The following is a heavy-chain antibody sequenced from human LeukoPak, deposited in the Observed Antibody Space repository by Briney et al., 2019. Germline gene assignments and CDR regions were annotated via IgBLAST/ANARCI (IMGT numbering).Heavy chain of an antibody. CDR3: ARHEPYYLPRGFDP. CDR1: GGSISSHY. D-gene: IGHD3-10*01. J-gene: IGHJ5*02. V-gene: IGHV4-59*08. CDR2: ISYSGST. Sequence: SETLSLTCTVSGGSISSHYWSRIRQPPGKGLEWIGYISYSGSTNSNPSLKSRVTISIDTSKNQFSLKLSSMTAADTAVYYCARHEPYYLPRGFDPWGQGTLVTVSS.